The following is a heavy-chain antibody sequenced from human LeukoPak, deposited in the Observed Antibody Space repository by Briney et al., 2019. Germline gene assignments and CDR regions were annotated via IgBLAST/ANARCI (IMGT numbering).Heavy chain of an antibody. CDR3: AKDWLEGVAEN. Sequence: GGSLRLSCAASGFSFITYGMNWLRQAPGKGLEWVSHISGSGYTIYYAGSVKGRFTISRDNAKNSLYLQMDSLRVEDTAVYYCAKDWLEGVAENWGQGTLVTVSS. J-gene: IGHJ4*02. CDR2: ISGSGYTI. D-gene: IGHD1-26*01. CDR1: GFSFITYG. V-gene: IGHV3-48*04.